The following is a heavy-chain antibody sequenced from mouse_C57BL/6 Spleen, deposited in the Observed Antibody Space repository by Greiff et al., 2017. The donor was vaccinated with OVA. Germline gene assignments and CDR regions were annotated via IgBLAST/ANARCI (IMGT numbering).Heavy chain of an antibody. CDR1: GFNITDYY. Sequence: EVQLQQSGAELVRPGASVKLSCTASGFNITDYYMHWVKQRPEQGLEWIGRIDPEDGDTEYAPKFQGKATMTADTSSNTAYLQLSSLTSEDTAVYYCTSFITTVVADYWGQGTTLTVSS. CDR2: IDPEDGDT. D-gene: IGHD1-1*01. V-gene: IGHV14-1*01. J-gene: IGHJ2*01. CDR3: TSFITTVVADY.